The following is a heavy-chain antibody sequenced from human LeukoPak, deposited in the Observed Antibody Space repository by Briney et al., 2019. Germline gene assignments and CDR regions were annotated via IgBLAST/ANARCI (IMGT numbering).Heavy chain of an antibody. CDR1: GGSISSSTYY. Sequence: SETLSLTCTVSGGSISSSTYYWGWIRQPPGKGLEWFGSIYYSGSTYYNPSLKSRVTISVDTSKNQFSLKLSSVTAADTAVYYCARHPYLGYCSSTSCPKYNWFDPWGQGTLVTVSS. D-gene: IGHD2-2*01. V-gene: IGHV4-39*01. J-gene: IGHJ5*02. CDR2: IYYSGST. CDR3: ARHPYLGYCSSTSCPKYNWFDP.